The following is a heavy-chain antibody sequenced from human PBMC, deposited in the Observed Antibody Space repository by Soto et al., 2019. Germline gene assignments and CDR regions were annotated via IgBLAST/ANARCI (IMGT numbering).Heavy chain of an antibody. V-gene: IGHV3-53*01. CDR3: ARDLGVPAAISYGMDV. CDR2: IYSGGST. Sequence: GSLRLSCAASGFTVSSNYKSWVRQAPGKGLEWVSVIYSGGSTYYADSVKGRFTISRDNSKNTLYLQMNSLRAEDTAVYYCARDLGVPAAISYGMDVWGQGTTVTVSS. CDR1: GFTVSSNY. D-gene: IGHD2-2*02. J-gene: IGHJ6*02.